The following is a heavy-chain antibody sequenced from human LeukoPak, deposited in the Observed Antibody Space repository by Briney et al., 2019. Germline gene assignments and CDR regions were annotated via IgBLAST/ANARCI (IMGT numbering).Heavy chain of an antibody. Sequence: ASVKVSCKVSGYTLTELSMHWVRQAPGKGLEWMGGFDPEDGETIYAQKFQGRVTMTEDTSTDTAYMELSNLRSEDTAVYYCATPPRYCGGDCPRYFQHWGQGTLATVSS. D-gene: IGHD2-21*02. CDR2: FDPEDGET. CDR3: ATPPRYCGGDCPRYFQH. V-gene: IGHV1-24*01. J-gene: IGHJ1*01. CDR1: GYTLTELS.